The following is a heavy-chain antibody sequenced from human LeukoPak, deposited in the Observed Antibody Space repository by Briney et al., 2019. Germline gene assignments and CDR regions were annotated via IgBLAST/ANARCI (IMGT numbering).Heavy chain of an antibody. CDR3: ARSPKYSYGMQVKKYYFDY. CDR1: GGSISSYY. D-gene: IGHD5-18*01. J-gene: IGHJ4*02. CDR2: IYYSGST. Sequence: PSETLSLTCTVSGGSISSYYWSWIRQPPGKGLEWIGYIYYSGSTNYNPSLKSRVTISVDTSKNQFSLKLSSVTAADTAVYYCARSPKYSYGMQVKKYYFDYWGQGTLVTVSS. V-gene: IGHV4-59*01.